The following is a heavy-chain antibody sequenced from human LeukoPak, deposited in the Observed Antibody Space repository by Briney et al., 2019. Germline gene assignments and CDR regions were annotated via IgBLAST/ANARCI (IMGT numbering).Heavy chain of an antibody. V-gene: IGHV1-18*01. CDR3: ARGRTMVRGRDCYMDV. CDR1: GYTFTSYG. J-gene: IGHJ6*03. CDR2: ISAYNGNT. D-gene: IGHD3-10*01. Sequence: EASVKVSCKASGYTFTSYGISWVRQAPGQGLEWMGWISAYNGNTNYAQKFQGRVTMTRNTSISTAYMELSSLRSEDTAVYYCARGRTMVRGRDCYMDVWGKGTTVTISS.